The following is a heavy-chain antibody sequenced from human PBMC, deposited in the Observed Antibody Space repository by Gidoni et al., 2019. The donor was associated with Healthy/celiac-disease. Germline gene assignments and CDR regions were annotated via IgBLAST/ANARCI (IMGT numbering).Heavy chain of an antibody. CDR2: IRSKAYGGTT. V-gene: IGHV3-49*05. Sequence: EVQLVESGGGLVKPGRSLRLSCTASGFTFGDYAMSWFRQAPGKGLEWVGFIRSKAYGGTTEYAASVKGRFTISRDDSKSIAYLQMNSLKTEDTAVYYCTREPYSGSYYIDYWGQGTLVTVSS. J-gene: IGHJ4*02. D-gene: IGHD1-26*01. CDR3: TREPYSGSYYIDY. CDR1: GFTFGDYA.